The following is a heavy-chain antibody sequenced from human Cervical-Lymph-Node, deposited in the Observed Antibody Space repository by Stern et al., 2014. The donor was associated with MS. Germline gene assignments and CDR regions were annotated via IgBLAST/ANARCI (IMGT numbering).Heavy chain of an antibody. Sequence: QVQLQQSGPGLVKPSQTLSLTCAISGDSVSSNSAAWNWIRQSPSRGLEXLGRTYYRSKWYNDYAVSVKSRITINPDTSKNQFSLQLNSVTPEDTAVYYCARDVEWELPMSYYYYGMDVWGQGTTVTVSS. J-gene: IGHJ6*02. V-gene: IGHV6-1*01. CDR1: GDSVSSNSAA. D-gene: IGHD1-26*01. CDR3: ARDVEWELPMSYYYYGMDV. CDR2: TYYRSKWYN.